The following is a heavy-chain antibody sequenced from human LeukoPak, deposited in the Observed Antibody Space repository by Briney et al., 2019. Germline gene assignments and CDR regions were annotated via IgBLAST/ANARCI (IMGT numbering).Heavy chain of an antibody. J-gene: IGHJ6*03. CDR2: ISAYNGNT. V-gene: IGHV1-18*01. CDR3: ARERRAYYYYYMDV. D-gene: IGHD1-1*01. CDR1: GYTFTSYG. Sequence: GASVKVSCKASGYTFTSYGISWVRQAPGQGLEWMGWISAYNGNTNYAQKLQGRVTMTTDTSTSTAYMELRSLRSDDTAVYYCARERRAYYYYYMDVWGKGTTVTVSS.